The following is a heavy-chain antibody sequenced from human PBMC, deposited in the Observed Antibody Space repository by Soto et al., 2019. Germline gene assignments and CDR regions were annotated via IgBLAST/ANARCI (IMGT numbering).Heavy chain of an antibody. D-gene: IGHD4-17*01. CDR1: GFSLTTSGVG. J-gene: IGHJ4*02. V-gene: IGHV2-5*02. CDR3: AHRRPHYGDLNNGYFDY. Sequence: QITLKESGPTLVTPTQPLTLTCTFSGFSLTTSGVGVGWIRQPPGKALEWLVFIYWDDDKRYNPSLRSRLTITQDASKNRVVLTLTNMDPVDTATYYCAHRRPHYGDLNNGYFDYWGQGTLVTVSS. CDR2: IYWDDDK.